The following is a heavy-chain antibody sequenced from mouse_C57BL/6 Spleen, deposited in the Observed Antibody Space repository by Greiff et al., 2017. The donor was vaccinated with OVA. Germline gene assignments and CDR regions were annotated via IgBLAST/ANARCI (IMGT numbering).Heavy chain of an antibody. CDR1: GFTFSSYA. V-gene: IGHV5-9-1*02. D-gene: IGHD1-1*02. J-gene: IGHJ2*01. CDR2: ISRGGDYI. Sequence: DVQFVESGEGLVKPGGSLKLSCAASGFTFSSYAMPWVRQTPEKRLEWVAYISRGGDYIYYADTVKGRFTLSGDNARNTLYLRMSSLKSEDEDMYYCARDEGGLYFDGGGKGTTLTVAS. CDR3: ARDEGGLYFDG.